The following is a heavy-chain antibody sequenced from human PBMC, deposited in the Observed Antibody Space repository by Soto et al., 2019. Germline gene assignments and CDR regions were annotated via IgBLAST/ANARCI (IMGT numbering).Heavy chain of an antibody. CDR2: IYYSGST. V-gene: IGHV4-31*03. D-gene: IGHD2-15*01. Sequence: QVQLQESGPGLVKPSQTLSLTCTVSGGSISSGGYYWSWIRQHPGKGLEWIGYIYYSGSTYYNPXXQSRVTISVDXXKXQXXLKLSSVTAADTAVYYCAREVGGKGAIYYYYGMDVWGQGTTVTVSS. CDR3: AREVGGKGAIYYYYGMDV. J-gene: IGHJ6*02. CDR1: GGSISSGGYY.